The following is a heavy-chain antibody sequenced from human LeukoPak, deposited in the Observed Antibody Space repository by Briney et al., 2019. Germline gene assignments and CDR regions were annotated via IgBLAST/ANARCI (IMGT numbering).Heavy chain of an antibody. CDR2: IYTSGST. CDR3: ARDWRYISSHRRQLYNWFDP. D-gene: IGHD6-6*01. Sequence: PSETLSLTCTVSGGSISSYYWSWIRQPAGKGLEWIGRIYTSGSTNYNPSLKSRVTMSVGTSKNQFSLKLSSVTAADTAVYYCARDWRYISSHRRQLYNWFDPWGQGTLVTVSS. V-gene: IGHV4-4*07. J-gene: IGHJ5*02. CDR1: GGSISSYY.